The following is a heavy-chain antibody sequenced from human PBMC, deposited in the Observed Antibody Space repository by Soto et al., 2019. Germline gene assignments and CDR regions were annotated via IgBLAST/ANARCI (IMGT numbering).Heavy chain of an antibody. V-gene: IGHV3-33*01. Sequence: QVQLVESGGGVVQPGRSLRLSCAASGFTFSSYGMHLVRQAPGKGLEWVAVIWYDGSNKYYADSVKGRFTISRDNSKNTLYLQMNSLRAEDTAVYYCARVEINYDFWLEGGMDVWGQGTTVTVSS. J-gene: IGHJ6*02. CDR2: IWYDGSNK. D-gene: IGHD3-3*01. CDR3: ARVEINYDFWLEGGMDV. CDR1: GFTFSSYG.